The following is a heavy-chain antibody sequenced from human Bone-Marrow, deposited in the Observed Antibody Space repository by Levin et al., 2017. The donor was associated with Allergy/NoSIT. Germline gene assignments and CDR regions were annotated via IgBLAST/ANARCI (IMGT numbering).Heavy chain of an antibody. V-gene: IGHV3-7*01. CDR3: ARVRGVVRGVDAFDI. Sequence: QPGGSLRLSCAASGFTFSSYWMSWVRQAPGKGLEWVANIKQDGSEKYYVDSVKGRFTISRDNAKNSLYLQMNSLRAEDTAVYYCARVRGVVRGVDAFDIWGQGTMVTVSS. CDR1: GFTFSSYW. CDR2: IKQDGSEK. D-gene: IGHD3-10*01. J-gene: IGHJ3*02.